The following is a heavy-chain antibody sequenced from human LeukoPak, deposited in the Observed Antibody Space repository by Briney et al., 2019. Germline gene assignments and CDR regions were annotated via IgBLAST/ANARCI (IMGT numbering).Heavy chain of an antibody. CDR2: IYPGDSDT. J-gene: IGHJ5*02. Sequence: PGESLKISCKGSGYSFTSYWIGWVRQMPGKGLEWMGIIYPGDSDTRYSPSFQGQVTISADKSISTAYLQWSSLKASDTAMYYCARPYYDFWSGYSWNWFDPWGQGTLVTVSS. CDR1: GYSFTSYW. CDR3: ARPYYDFWSGYSWNWFDP. D-gene: IGHD3-3*01. V-gene: IGHV5-51*01.